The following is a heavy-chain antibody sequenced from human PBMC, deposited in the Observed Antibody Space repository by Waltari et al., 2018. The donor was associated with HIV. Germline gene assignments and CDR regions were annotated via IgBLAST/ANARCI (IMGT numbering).Heavy chain of an antibody. CDR1: GFTVSSNY. J-gene: IGHJ4*02. CDR2: IYSGGST. V-gene: IGHV3-53*02. D-gene: IGHD3-22*01. Sequence: EVQLVETGGGLIQPGGSLRLSGAASGFTVSSNYMSWVRQAPGKGLEWVSVIYSGGSTYYADSVKGRFTISRDNSKNTLYLQMNSLRAEDTAVYYCASSPSSGTRNDYWGQGTLVTVSS. CDR3: ASSPSSGTRNDY.